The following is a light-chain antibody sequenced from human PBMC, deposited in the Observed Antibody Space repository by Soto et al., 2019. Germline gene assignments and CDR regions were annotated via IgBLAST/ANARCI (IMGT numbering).Light chain of an antibody. CDR2: DNN. CDR3: GTWDSSLSAGRV. V-gene: IGLV1-51*01. CDR1: SANIGNNY. Sequence: QSVLTQPPSVSAAPGQKGTISCAGRSANIGNNYVSWYQQLQGTAPKLLIYDNNKRPSGIPDRLSGSKSGTSAALGITGLQTGDEADYYCGTWDSSLSAGRVFGTGTKVTVL. J-gene: IGLJ1*01.